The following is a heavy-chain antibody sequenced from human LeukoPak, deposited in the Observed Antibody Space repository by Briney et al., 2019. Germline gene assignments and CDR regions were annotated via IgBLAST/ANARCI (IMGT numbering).Heavy chain of an antibody. CDR2: INHSGST. J-gene: IGHJ4*02. CDR1: GGSFSGYS. CDR3: ARLTTFDS. D-gene: IGHD4-17*01. V-gene: IGHV4-34*01. Sequence: PSETLSLTCAVYGGSFSGYSWSWVRQPPGKGLEWIGEINHSGSTNYNPSLKSRGTISVDNSKNQFSRKLRCVTAADTAVNYCARLTTFDSWGQGTLVTVSS.